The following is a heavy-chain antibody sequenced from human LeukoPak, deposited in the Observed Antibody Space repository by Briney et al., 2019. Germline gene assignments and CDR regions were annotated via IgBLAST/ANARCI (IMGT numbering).Heavy chain of an antibody. CDR2: INPNSGGT. V-gene: IGHV1-2*02. CDR1: GYTFTGYY. J-gene: IGHJ4*02. D-gene: IGHD3-22*01. CDR3: AGTRRYYDSSGHFDY. Sequence: ASVKVSCKASGYTFTGYYMHWVRQAPGQGLEWMGWINPNSGGTNYAQKFQGRVTMTRDTSISTAYMELSRLRSDDTAVYYCAGTRRYYDSSGHFDYWGQGTLVTVSS.